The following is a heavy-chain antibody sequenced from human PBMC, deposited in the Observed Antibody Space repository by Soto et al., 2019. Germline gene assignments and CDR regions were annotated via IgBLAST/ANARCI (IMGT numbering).Heavy chain of an antibody. CDR3: AREAVPVAGMWWFDP. Sequence: PGGSLRLSCAASGFTFSNYDMHWVRQVTGKGLEWVSAVATDGGTSYADSVKGRFTVSRENAKNSLYLQMNSLRVEDTAVYYCAREAVPVAGMWWFDPWGQGTLVTVSS. D-gene: IGHD6-19*01. J-gene: IGHJ5*02. V-gene: IGHV3-13*01. CDR2: VATDGGT. CDR1: GFTFSNYD.